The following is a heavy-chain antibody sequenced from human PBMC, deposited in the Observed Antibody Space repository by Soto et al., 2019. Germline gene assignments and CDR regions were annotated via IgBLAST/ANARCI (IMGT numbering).Heavy chain of an antibody. Sequence: SETLSLTCTVSGGSISSSSYYWGWIRQPPGKGLEWIGSIYYSGSTYYNPSLKSRVTISVDTSKNQFSLKLSSVTAADTAVYYCARHAVEGAFDIWGQGTMVTVSS. CDR3: ARHAVEGAFDI. V-gene: IGHV4-39*01. J-gene: IGHJ3*02. D-gene: IGHD2-15*01. CDR2: IYYSGST. CDR1: GGSISSSSYY.